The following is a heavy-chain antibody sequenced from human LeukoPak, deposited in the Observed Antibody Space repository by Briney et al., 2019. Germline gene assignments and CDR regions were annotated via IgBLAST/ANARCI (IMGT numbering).Heavy chain of an antibody. CDR2: ISGSGGST. J-gene: IGHJ4*02. CDR1: GFTFSSYA. V-gene: IGHV3-23*01. CDR3: AKDSLFADPTDYFDY. D-gene: IGHD4-17*01. Sequence: PGGSLRLSCAASGFTFSSYAMSWVRQAPGKGLEWVSAISGSGGSTYYADSVKGRFTISGDNSKNTLYLQMNSLRAEDTAVYYCAKDSLFADPTDYFDYWGQGTLVTVSS.